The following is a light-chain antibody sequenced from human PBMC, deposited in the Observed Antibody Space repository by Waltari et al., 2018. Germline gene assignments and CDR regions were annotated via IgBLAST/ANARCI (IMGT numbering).Light chain of an antibody. J-gene: IGLJ3*02. CDR1: SSNIGSNY. CDR3: AAWDDSLSVPWV. CDR2: RNN. Sequence: QSVLTQPPSASGTPGQRATISCSGSSSNIGSNYLYWYQQLPGTAPKLLIYRNNQRPSGVPDRFSGSKSGTSASLAISGLRSEDEADYYCAAWDDSLSVPWVFGGGTKLTVL. V-gene: IGLV1-47*01.